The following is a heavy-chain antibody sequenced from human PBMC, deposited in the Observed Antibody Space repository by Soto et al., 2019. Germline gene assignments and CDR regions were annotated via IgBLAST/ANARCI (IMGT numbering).Heavy chain of an antibody. CDR2: IYYGCST. CDR3: ARRQDSSSPHFDY. D-gene: IGHD6-6*01. Sequence: PSETLSLTCTVPGGSISSSSYYWGWIRQPAGKGLEWSGSIYYGCSTYYNPPLKSQANISIDTSKNQLTLKQTSVTAADKAVYYWARRQDSSSPHFDYWGQGTLVTVSS. CDR1: GGSISSSSYY. V-gene: IGHV4-39*01. J-gene: IGHJ4*02.